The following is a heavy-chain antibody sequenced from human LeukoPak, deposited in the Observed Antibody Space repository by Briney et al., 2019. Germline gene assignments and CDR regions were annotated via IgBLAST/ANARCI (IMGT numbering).Heavy chain of an antibody. CDR2: ISSDGRSI. D-gene: IGHD1-1*01. CDR1: GFTFSSYW. Sequence: QPGGSLRLSCAASGFTFSSYWMHWVRQAPGKGLVWVSRISSDGRSISHADSVKGRFTISRDNAKNTLYLQMNSLRAEDTAVYYCTRERLERHDAFDMWGQGTVVAVSS. J-gene: IGHJ3*02. V-gene: IGHV3-74*01. CDR3: TRERLERHDAFDM.